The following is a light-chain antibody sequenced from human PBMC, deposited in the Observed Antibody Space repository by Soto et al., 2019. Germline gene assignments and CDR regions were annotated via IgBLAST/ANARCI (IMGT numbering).Light chain of an antibody. CDR2: GAS. J-gene: IGKJ2*01. Sequence: EIVLTQSPATLSVSPGERATLSCRASQSVTNNLAWYQQKPGQAPRLLIYGASSRATGIPARFSGSGSGTEFTLTISSLQSEDFAVYFCQQRSNWPPGVYTFGQGTKLEIK. V-gene: IGKV3-15*01. CDR1: QSVTNN. CDR3: QQRSNWPPGVYT.